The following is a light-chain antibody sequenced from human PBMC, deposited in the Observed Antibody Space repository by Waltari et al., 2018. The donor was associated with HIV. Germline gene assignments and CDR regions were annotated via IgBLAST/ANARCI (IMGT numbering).Light chain of an antibody. CDR2: EVS. CDR3: CSYAGSSTHV. V-gene: IGLV2-23*02. CDR1: SSDVGSYEL. J-gene: IGLJ1*01. Sequence: QSALTQPASVSGSPGLSITISCTGTSSDVGSYELVSWYQKHPDKTPKLMIYEVSKRHYGVSNRFSGSTPRNAASQTISGLQAEDEADYYCCSYAGSSTHVFGGGTKVTVL.